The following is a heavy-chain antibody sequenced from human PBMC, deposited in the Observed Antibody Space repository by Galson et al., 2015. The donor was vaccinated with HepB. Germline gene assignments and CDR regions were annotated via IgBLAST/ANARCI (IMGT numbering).Heavy chain of an antibody. D-gene: IGHD6-19*01. J-gene: IGHJ4*02. Sequence: SLRLSCAASGFTFSSYAMHWVRQAPGKGLEWVAVISYDGSNKYYADSVRGRFTISRDNSKNTLYLQMNSLRAEDTAVYYCAREDSSGWYHYFDYWGQGTLVTGSS. CDR2: ISYDGSNK. CDR3: AREDSSGWYHYFDY. V-gene: IGHV3-30-3*01. CDR1: GFTFSSYA.